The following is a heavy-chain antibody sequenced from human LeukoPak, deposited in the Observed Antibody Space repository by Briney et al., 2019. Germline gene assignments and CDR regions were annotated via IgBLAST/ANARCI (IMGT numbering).Heavy chain of an antibody. CDR2: IKLDVSET. Sequence: PGGSLRLSCAASGFTFSSYWMTWVRQAPGKGLEWVANIKLDVSETYYVDSVRGRFTISRDNTKNSLYLQMDSLRAEDTAVYYCAKDPNGDYIGTFDIWGQGTMVTVSS. CDR1: GFTFSSYW. D-gene: IGHD4-17*01. J-gene: IGHJ3*02. V-gene: IGHV3-7*01. CDR3: AKDPNGDYIGTFDI.